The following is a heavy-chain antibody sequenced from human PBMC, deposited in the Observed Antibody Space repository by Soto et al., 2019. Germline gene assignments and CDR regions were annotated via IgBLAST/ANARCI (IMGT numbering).Heavy chain of an antibody. V-gene: IGHV4-59*01. Sequence: SETLSLTCTVSGGSISSYYWSWIRQPPGKGLEWIGYIYYSGSTNYNPSLKSRVTISVDTSKNQFSLKLSSVTAADTAVYYCARGSMIVVVIGAFDIWGQGTMVPVSS. CDR1: GGSISSYY. CDR3: ARGSMIVVVIGAFDI. D-gene: IGHD3-22*01. J-gene: IGHJ3*02. CDR2: IYYSGST.